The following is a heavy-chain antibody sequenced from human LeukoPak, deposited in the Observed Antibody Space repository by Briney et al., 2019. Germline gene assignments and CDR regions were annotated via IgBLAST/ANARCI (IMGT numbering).Heavy chain of an antibody. CDR2: IYTSGST. J-gene: IGHJ4*02. CDR1: GGSISSGSYY. D-gene: IGHD1-14*01. CDR3: AREPVPSRIDY. Sequence: PSETLSLTCTVSGGSISSGSYYWSWIRQPAGKGLEWIGRIYTSGSTNYNPSLKSRVTISVDTSKNQFSLKLSSVTAADTAVYYCAREPVPSRIDYWGQGTLVTVSS. V-gene: IGHV4-61*02.